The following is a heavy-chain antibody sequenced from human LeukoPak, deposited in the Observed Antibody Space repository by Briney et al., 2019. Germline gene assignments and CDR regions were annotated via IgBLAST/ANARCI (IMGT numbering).Heavy chain of an antibody. J-gene: IGHJ4*02. CDR3: ARHRAQHDY. Sequence: PSETLSLTCTVSGGSIGSYYWSWIRQPPGKGLVWIGSIYYTGSTNYNPSLKSRVTISLDTSNHQFSLKLTSVTAADTAVYYCARHRAQHDYWGQGTLVTVSS. V-gene: IGHV4-59*01. CDR1: GGSIGSYY. CDR2: IYYTGST. D-gene: IGHD1-1*01.